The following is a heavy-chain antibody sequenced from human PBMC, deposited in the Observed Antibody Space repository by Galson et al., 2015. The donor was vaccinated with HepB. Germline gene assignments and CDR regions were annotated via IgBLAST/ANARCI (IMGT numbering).Heavy chain of an antibody. V-gene: IGHV3-20*01. CDR1: GFTFDDYG. D-gene: IGHD2-2*02. CDR3: ARAHCSSTSCYIDDAFDI. Sequence: SLRLSCAASGFTFDDYGMSWVRQAPGKGLEWVSGINWNGGSTGYADSVKGRFTISRDNAKNSLYLQMNSLRAEDTALYHCARAHCSSTSCYIDDAFDIWGQGTMITVSS. CDR2: INWNGGST. J-gene: IGHJ3*02.